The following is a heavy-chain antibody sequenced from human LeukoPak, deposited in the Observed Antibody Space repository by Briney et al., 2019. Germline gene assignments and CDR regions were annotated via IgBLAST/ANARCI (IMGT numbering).Heavy chain of an antibody. CDR1: GGPFSSRGYS. CDR3: ARVRYYDSSGYPRTDWYLDL. CDR2: IYHSWRI. D-gene: IGHD3-22*01. Sequence: PSQTLYLTCGVSGGPFSSRGYSGSPIRQQPGKGLEWIGYIYHSWRIYYNPSLQSRVTISVDRSKNQFSLKLSSVTAADTAVYYCARVRYYDSSGYPRTDWYLDLWGRGTLVTVSS. V-gene: IGHV4-30-2*01. J-gene: IGHJ2*01.